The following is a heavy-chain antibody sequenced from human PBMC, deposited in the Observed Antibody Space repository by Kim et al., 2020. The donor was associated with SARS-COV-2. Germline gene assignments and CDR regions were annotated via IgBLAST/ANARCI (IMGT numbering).Heavy chain of an antibody. D-gene: IGHD2-15*01. CDR1: GFTFTTYA. J-gene: IGHJ4*02. CDR2: ISRFGNRT. Sequence: GVSLRLSCAASGFTFTTYAMSWVRQAPGRGMEWVSAISRFGNRTYYAESVRGRFTISRDNSMNMVYLQMDSLRADDSAIYYCANGAAPWVWGRGTLVTVSS. V-gene: IGHV3-23*01. CDR3: ANGAAPWV.